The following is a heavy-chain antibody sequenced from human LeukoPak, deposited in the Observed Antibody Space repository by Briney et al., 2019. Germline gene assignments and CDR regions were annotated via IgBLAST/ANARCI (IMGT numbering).Heavy chain of an antibody. CDR2: FYRGDTT. CDR1: GFSVSSSY. CDR3: ARDIALPPTYYDFWSGSSYYYYYYGMDV. V-gene: IGHV3-53*05. J-gene: IGHJ6*02. Sequence: GGSLRLSCTASGFSVSSSYMYWVRQAPGKGLEWVSFFYRGDTTYYADSVKGRFTISRDNSKNTLYLQMNSLRAEDTAVYYCARDIALPPTYYDFWSGSSYYYYYYGMDVWGQGTTVTVSS. D-gene: IGHD3-3*01.